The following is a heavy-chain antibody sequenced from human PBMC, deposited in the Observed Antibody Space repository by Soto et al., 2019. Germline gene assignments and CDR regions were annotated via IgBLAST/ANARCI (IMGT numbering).Heavy chain of an antibody. Sequence: GGSLRLSCAASGFTFSSYAMSWVRQAPGKGLEWVSAISGSGGSTYYADSVKGRFTISRDNSKNTLYLQMNSLRAEDTAVYYCAKRAEEYYDFWSGYKDYWGQGTLVTVSS. V-gene: IGHV3-23*01. CDR1: GFTFSSYA. J-gene: IGHJ4*02. CDR3: AKRAEEYYDFWSGYKDY. CDR2: ISGSGGST. D-gene: IGHD3-3*01.